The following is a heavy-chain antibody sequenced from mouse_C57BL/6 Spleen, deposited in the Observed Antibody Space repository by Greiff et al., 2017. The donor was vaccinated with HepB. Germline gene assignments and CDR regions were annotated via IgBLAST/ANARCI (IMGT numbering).Heavy chain of an antibody. CDR3: ARGKEGGYAMDY. Sequence: QVQLKQSGPELVKPGASVKISCKASGYAFSSSWMNWVKQRPGKGLEWIGRIYPGDGDTNYNGKFKGKATLTADKSSSTAYMQLSSLTSEDSAVYFCARGKEGGYAMDYWGQGTSVTVSS. V-gene: IGHV1-82*01. J-gene: IGHJ4*01. CDR1: GYAFSSSW. CDR2: IYPGDGDT.